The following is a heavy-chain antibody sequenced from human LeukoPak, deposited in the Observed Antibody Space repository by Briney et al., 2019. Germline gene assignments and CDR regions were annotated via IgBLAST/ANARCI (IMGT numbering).Heavy chain of an antibody. CDR1: GGSFSGYC. CDR3: ASLGYCSSTSCGSIDY. J-gene: IGHJ4*02. CDR2: INHSGSS. Sequence: PSETLSLTCAVYGGSFSGYCWSWVRQPPGDGREWIGEINHSGSSNYNPSLKSRVTISVDTSKNQFSLKLSSVTAADPAVYYCASLGYCSSTSCGSIDYWGQGTLVTVSS. V-gene: IGHV4-34*01. D-gene: IGHD2-2*01.